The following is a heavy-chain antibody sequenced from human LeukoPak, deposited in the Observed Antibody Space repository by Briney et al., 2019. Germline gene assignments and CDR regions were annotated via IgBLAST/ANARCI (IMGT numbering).Heavy chain of an antibody. J-gene: IGHJ6*02. Sequence: GGSLRLSCAASGFTFSSYAMHWVRQAPGKGLEWVAVISYDGSNKYYADSVKGRFTISRDDSKNTLYLQMNSLRAEDTAVYYCASDVYMHGSGTYSGGYYYYGMDVWGQGTTVTVSS. CDR1: GFTFSSYA. D-gene: IGHD3-10*01. CDR2: ISYDGSNK. CDR3: ASDVYMHGSGTYSGGYYYYGMDV. V-gene: IGHV3-30*04.